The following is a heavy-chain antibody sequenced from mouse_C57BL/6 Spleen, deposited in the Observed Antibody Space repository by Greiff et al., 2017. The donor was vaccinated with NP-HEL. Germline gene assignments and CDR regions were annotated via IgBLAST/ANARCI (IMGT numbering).Heavy chain of an antibody. CDR3: ARGGKVGATG. Sequence: QVQLQQPGTELVKPGASVKLSCKASGYTFTSYWMHWVKQRPGQGLEWIGNINPSNGGTNYNEKFKGKATFTADTSSNTAYMQLSSLTTEDSAIYYGARGGKVGATGWGQGTTLTVSS. CDR2: INPSNGGT. D-gene: IGHD1-1*01. CDR1: GYTFTSYW. J-gene: IGHJ2*01. V-gene: IGHV1-53*01.